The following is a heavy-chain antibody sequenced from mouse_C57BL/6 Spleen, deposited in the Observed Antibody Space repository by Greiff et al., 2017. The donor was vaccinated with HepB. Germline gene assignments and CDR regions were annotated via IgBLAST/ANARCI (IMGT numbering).Heavy chain of an antibody. Sequence: QVQLKESGAELVKPGASVKMSCKASGYTFTTYPIEWMKQNHGKSLEWIGNFHPYNDDTKYNEKFKGKATLTVEKSSSTVYLELSRLTSDDSAVYYCARSGHYYGSFDYWGQGTTLTVSS. V-gene: IGHV1-47*01. CDR1: GYTFTTYP. CDR2: FHPYNDDT. J-gene: IGHJ2*01. D-gene: IGHD1-1*01. CDR3: ARSGHYYGSFDY.